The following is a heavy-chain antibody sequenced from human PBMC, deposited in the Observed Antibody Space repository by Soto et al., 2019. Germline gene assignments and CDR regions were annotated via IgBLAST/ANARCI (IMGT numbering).Heavy chain of an antibody. V-gene: IGHV3-21*01. D-gene: IGHD3-22*01. J-gene: IGHJ4*02. Sequence: EVQLVESGGCLVKPGGSLRLSCAASGFTFSSYSMNWVRQAPGKGLEWVSSISSSSSYIYYADSVKGRFTISRDNAKNSLYLQMNSLRAEDTAVYYCASHPRDSSGYWYYFDYWGQGTLVTVSS. CDR3: ASHPRDSSGYWYYFDY. CDR1: GFTFSSYS. CDR2: ISSSSSYI.